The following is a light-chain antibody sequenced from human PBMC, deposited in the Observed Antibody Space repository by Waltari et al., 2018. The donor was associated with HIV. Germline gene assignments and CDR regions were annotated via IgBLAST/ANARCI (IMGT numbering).Light chain of an antibody. Sequence: QSVLTQPPSVSGAPGRSVIITCTGNNSNIGAPYDVHWYQQLPGATPKLLISMNTQRPCRVRDRLSVSRSGTSASLAITGLQAGDEADYYCQSYDTSLGASVFGGGTKLTVL. CDR2: MNT. CDR3: QSYDTSLGASV. CDR1: NSNIGAPYD. V-gene: IGLV1-40*01. J-gene: IGLJ3*02.